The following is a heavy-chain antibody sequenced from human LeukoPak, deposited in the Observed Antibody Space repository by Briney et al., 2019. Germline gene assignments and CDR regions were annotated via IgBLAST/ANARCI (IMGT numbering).Heavy chain of an antibody. J-gene: IGHJ4*02. D-gene: IGHD6-13*01. CDR2: IGTAGDT. V-gene: IGHV3-13*01. CDR1: GFTFSSYD. Sequence: GGSLRLSCAASGFTFSSYDMHWVRQATGKGLEWVSAIGTAGDTYYPGSVKGRFTISRENAKNSLYLQMNSLRAGDTAVYYCARGYSSSWYLGLDYWGQGTLVTVSS. CDR3: ARGYSSSWYLGLDY.